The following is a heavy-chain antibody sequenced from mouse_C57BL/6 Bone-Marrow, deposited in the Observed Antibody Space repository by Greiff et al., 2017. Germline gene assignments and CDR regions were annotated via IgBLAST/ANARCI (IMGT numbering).Heavy chain of an antibody. CDR2: IDPSDSYT. Sequence: QVQLQQPGAKLVKPGASVKLSCKASGYTFTSYWMQWVKQRPGQGLEWIGEIDPSDSYTNYNQKFKGKATLTVDTSSSTAYMQLSSLTSEDSAVYYCAREGWLDYFDYWGQGTTLTVSS. CDR1: GYTFTSYW. D-gene: IGHD2-3*01. J-gene: IGHJ2*01. V-gene: IGHV1-50*01. CDR3: AREGWLDYFDY.